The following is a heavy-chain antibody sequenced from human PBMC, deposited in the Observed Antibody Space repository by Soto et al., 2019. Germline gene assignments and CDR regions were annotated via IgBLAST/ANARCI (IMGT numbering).Heavy chain of an antibody. CDR2: SFYRGST. V-gene: IGHV4-39*01. D-gene: IGHD3-3*01. CDR1: GGSISSRSHY. Sequence: QLQLQESGPGLVKPSETLSLTCTVSGGSISSRSHYWGWIRQSPGKHLEWIGSSFYRGSTHYNPSLKTPVTISVDTSKNQVSLKLYSVTAADTAVYYCATAVGFGVVTPFFEYWGQGILVTVSS. CDR3: ATAVGFGVVTPFFEY. J-gene: IGHJ4*02.